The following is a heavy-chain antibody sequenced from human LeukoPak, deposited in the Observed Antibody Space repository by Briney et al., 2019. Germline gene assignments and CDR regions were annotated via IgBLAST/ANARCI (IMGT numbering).Heavy chain of an antibody. V-gene: IGHV4-59*01. CDR3: ARMRQQPYYYYHYMDV. CDR1: GGSISSYY. D-gene: IGHD6-13*01. CDR2: IYYTGST. J-gene: IGHJ6*03. Sequence: SETLSLTCTVSGGSISSYYWSWIRQPPGKGLEWIGYIYYTGSTNYNPSLKSRVAISVDTSKNQFSLNLSSVTAADTAVYYCARMRQQPYYYYHYMDVWSKGTTVTVSS.